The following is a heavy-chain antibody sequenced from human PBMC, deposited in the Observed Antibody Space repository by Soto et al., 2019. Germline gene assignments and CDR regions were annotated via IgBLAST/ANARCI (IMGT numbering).Heavy chain of an antibody. CDR2: INAGNGNT. V-gene: IGHV1-3*01. CDR1: GYTFTSYA. D-gene: IGHD3-3*02. CDR3: AKDLRFSSYYYYGMDV. J-gene: IGHJ6*02. Sequence: ASVKVSCKASGYTFTSYAMHWVRQAPGQRLEWMGWINAGNGNTKYSQKFQGRVTITRDTSASTAYMELSSLRSEDTAVYYCAKDLRFSSYYYYGMDVWGQGTTVTVSS.